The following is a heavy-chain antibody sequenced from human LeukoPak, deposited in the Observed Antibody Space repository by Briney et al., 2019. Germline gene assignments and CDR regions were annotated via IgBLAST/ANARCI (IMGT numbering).Heavy chain of an antibody. Sequence: SETLSLTCAVYGGSFSGYYWSWIRQPPGKGLEWIGEINHSGSTNYNPSLKSRVTISVDTSKNQFSLKLSSVTAADTAVYYCARSPRGGRLYYYDSSGRDDYWGQGTLLTVSS. CDR3: ARSPRGGRLYYYDSSGRDDY. CDR1: GGSFSGYY. D-gene: IGHD3-22*01. CDR2: INHSGST. J-gene: IGHJ4*02. V-gene: IGHV4-34*01.